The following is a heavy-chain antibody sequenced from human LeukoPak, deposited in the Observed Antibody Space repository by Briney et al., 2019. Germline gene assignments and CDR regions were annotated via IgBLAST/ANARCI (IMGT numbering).Heavy chain of an antibody. Sequence: SVKVSCKASGGTFSSYAISWVRQAPGQGLEWMGGIIPIFGTANYAQKFQGRVTITADESTSTAYMELSSLRSDDTAVYYCARVVSGSYWAYYYYGMDVWGQGTTVTVSS. CDR1: GGTFSSYA. D-gene: IGHD1-26*01. CDR2: IIPIFGTA. V-gene: IGHV1-69*01. J-gene: IGHJ6*02. CDR3: ARVVSGSYWAYYYYGMDV.